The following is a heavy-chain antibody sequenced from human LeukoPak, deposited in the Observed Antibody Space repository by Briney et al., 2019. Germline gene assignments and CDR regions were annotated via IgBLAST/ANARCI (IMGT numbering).Heavy chain of an antibody. J-gene: IGHJ6*04. D-gene: IGHD2-2*01. CDR3: ARDLPGTDYYYYVMDV. CDR2: INPNSGGT. V-gene: IGHV1-2*02. Sequence: SVKVSCKASGYTFTGYYMHWVRQAPGQGLEWMGWINPNSGGTNYAQKFQGRVTMTRDTSISTAYMELSRLRSDDTAVYYCARDLPGTDYYYYVMDVWGKGPRVTVSS. CDR1: GYTFTGYY.